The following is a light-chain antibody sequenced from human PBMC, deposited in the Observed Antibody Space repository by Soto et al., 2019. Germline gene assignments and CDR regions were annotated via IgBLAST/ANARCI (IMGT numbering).Light chain of an antibody. Sequence: QSVLTQPPSVSGAPGQRVTISCTGSSSNIGAGYDVHWYQQVPGTAPKLLIYGNTNRPSGVPDRFSGSKSGTSASLAITGVQAEDEADYYCQSYHSSLSGWRVFGGGTKLTVL. CDR1: SSNIGAGYD. J-gene: IGLJ3*02. CDR3: QSYHSSLSGWRV. V-gene: IGLV1-40*01. CDR2: GNT.